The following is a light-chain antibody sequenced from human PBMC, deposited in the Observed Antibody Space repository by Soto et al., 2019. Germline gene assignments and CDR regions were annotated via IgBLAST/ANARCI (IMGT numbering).Light chain of an antibody. CDR1: QSVSSSY. CDR3: QQYGSSRNT. V-gene: IGKV3-20*01. Sequence: EIVLTQSPGTLSLSPGERATLSCRASQSVSSSYLAWYQQKPGQAPRLLIYGASSRATGIPDRFSGSGSGTDFTLTISRLEPEDFAVYSCQQYGSSRNTFGQGTKLEIK. CDR2: GAS. J-gene: IGKJ2*01.